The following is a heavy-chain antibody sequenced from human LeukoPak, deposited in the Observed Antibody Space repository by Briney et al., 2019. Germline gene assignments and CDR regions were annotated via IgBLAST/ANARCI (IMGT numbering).Heavy chain of an antibody. J-gene: IGHJ2*01. V-gene: IGHV4-59*01. CDR1: GGSFSGYY. CDR2: IYYSGST. Sequence: PSETLSLTCAVYGGSFSGYYWSWIRQPPGKGLEWIGYIYYSGSTNYNPSLKSRVTISVDTSKNQFSLKLSSVTAADTAVYYCASSPLSDDFWSGLNWYFDLWGRGTLVTVSS. CDR3: ASSPLSDDFWSGLNWYFDL. D-gene: IGHD3-3*01.